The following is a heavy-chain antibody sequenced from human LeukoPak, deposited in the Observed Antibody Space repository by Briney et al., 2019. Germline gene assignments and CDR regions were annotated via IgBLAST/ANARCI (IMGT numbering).Heavy chain of an antibody. CDR3: ARDEGIAAAGASFDY. V-gene: IGHV3-21*01. J-gene: IGHJ4*02. CDR2: ISSSSSYI. D-gene: IGHD6-13*01. Sequence: GGSLRLSCAGSGITFSSYSMNWVRQAPGKGLEWVSSISSSSSYIYYADSVKGRFTISRDNAKNSLYLQMNSLRAEDTAVYYCARDEGIAAAGASFDYWGQGTLVTVSS. CDR1: GITFSSYS.